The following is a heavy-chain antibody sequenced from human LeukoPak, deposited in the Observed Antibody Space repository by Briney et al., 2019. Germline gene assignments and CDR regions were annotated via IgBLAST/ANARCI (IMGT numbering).Heavy chain of an antibody. CDR2: VNGNGRST. CDR1: GFTFSTYW. CDR3: ARTSSGWYDY. V-gene: IGHV3-74*01. J-gene: IGHJ4*02. D-gene: IGHD6-19*01. Sequence: GGSLRLSCAASGFTFSTYWMHWVRQAPGKGLVWVSRVNGNGRSTNYADSVKGRFTISRDNAKNSLYLQMNSLRAEDTAVYYCARTSSGWYDYWGQGTLVTVSS.